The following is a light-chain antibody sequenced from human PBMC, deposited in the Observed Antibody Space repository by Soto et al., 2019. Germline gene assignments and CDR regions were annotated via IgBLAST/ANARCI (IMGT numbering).Light chain of an antibody. J-gene: IGKJ1*01. CDR2: GAS. V-gene: IGKV3-20*01. CDR3: QQYGSSPPT. CDR1: QSVSSY. Sequence: EIVLTQSPATLSLSPGEIATLSFRASQSVSSYLAWYQQKPGQAPRLLIYGASSRATGIPDRFSGSGSGTDFTLTISRLEPEDFAVYYCQQYGSSPPTFGQGTKVDIK.